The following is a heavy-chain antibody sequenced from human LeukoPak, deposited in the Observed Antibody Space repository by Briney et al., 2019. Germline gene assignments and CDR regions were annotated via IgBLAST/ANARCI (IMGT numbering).Heavy chain of an antibody. J-gene: IGHJ5*02. V-gene: IGHV4-34*01. CDR1: GGSFSGYY. Sequence: SETLSLTCAVYGGSFSGYYWSWIRQPPGKGLEWIGEINHSGSTNYNPSLKSRVTISVDTSKNQFSLKLSSVTAADTAVYYCARMNYYDSDWFDPWGQGTLVTVSS. CDR2: INHSGST. D-gene: IGHD3-22*01. CDR3: ARMNYYDSDWFDP.